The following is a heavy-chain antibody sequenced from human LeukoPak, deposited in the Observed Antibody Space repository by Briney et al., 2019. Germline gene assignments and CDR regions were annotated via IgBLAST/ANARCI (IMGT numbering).Heavy chain of an antibody. D-gene: IGHD4-17*01. CDR3: AREKSGDSPNFDY. CDR2: ISYDGSNK. Sequence: WGSLRLSCAASGFTFSSYAMHWVRQAPGKGLEWVAVISYDGSNKYYADSVKGRFTISRDNSKNTLYLQMNSLRAEDTAVYYCAREKSGDSPNFDYWGQGTLVTVSS. V-gene: IGHV3-30*04. CDR1: GFTFSSYA. J-gene: IGHJ4*02.